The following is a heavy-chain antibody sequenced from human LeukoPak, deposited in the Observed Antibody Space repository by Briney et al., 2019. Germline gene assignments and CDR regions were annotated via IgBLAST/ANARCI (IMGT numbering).Heavy chain of an antibody. V-gene: IGHV4-34*01. CDR3: ARGGIVGQWLAYYYYYGMDV. CDR2: INHSGST. Sequence: PSETLSLTCAVYGGSFSGYYWSWIRQPPGKGLEWIGEINHSGSTNYNPSLKSRVTISVDTSKNQFSLKLSSVTAADTAVYYCARGGIVGQWLAYYYYYGMDVWGQGTTVTVSS. J-gene: IGHJ6*02. D-gene: IGHD6-19*01. CDR1: GGSFSGYY.